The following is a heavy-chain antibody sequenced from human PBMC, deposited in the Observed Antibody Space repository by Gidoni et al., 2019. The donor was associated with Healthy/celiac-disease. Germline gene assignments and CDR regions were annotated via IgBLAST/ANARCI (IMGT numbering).Heavy chain of an antibody. Sequence: QVQLVQSGAEVKKPGASVKVSCKASGYTFTGYYMHWVRQAPGQGLEWMGWINPNRGGTNYAQKFQGRGTMTRDTSISTAYMELSRLRSDDTAMYYCARTLIVVVPAAKVYYYYYGMDVWGQGTTVTVSS. J-gene: IGHJ6*02. D-gene: IGHD2-2*01. CDR2: INPNRGGT. CDR3: ARTLIVVVPAAKVYYYYYGMDV. V-gene: IGHV1-2*02. CDR1: GYTFTGYY.